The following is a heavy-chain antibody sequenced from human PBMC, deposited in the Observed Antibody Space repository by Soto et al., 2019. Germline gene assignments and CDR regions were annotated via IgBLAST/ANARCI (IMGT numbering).Heavy chain of an antibody. CDR3: PRYGSSRYFDL. J-gene: IGHJ2*01. V-gene: IGHV3-33*01. CDR1: GFTFRNYG. Sequence: QVQLVESGGGVVQPGRSLRLSCAASGFTFRNYGMHWVRQAPGKGLEWVAVIWYDGSKKYYADSVKGRFTISRDNSMSTMHLQMNSLRAEDTAVSYCPRYGSSRYFDLWGRGSLVTVSS. D-gene: IGHD3-10*01. CDR2: IWYDGSKK.